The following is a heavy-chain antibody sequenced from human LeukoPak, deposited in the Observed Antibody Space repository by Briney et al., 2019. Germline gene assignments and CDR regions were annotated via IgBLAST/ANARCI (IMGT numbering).Heavy chain of an antibody. CDR2: ISGSGGST. CDR3: AKGTGIVGATSDAFDI. Sequence: GGSLRLSCAASGFTFSSYAMSWVRQAPGRGLEWVSAISGSGGSTYYADSVKGRFTISRDNSKNTLYLQMNSLRAEDTAVYYCAKGTGIVGATSDAFDIWGQGTMVTVSS. D-gene: IGHD1-26*01. V-gene: IGHV3-23*01. CDR1: GFTFSSYA. J-gene: IGHJ3*02.